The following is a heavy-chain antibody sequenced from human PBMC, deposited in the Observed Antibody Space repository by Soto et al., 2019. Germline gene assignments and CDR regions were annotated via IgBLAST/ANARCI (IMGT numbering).Heavy chain of an antibody. CDR3: AREGYYGSGIYYKPFAFDY. V-gene: IGHV4-34*01. CDR2: INHSGST. D-gene: IGHD3-10*01. CDR1: GGSFSGYY. J-gene: IGHJ4*02. Sequence: QVQLQQWGAGLLKPSETLSLTCAVYGGSFSGYYWSWIRQPPGKGLEWIGEINHSGSTNYNPSLKSRVTISVDTSKNQFSLKLSSVTAADTAVYYCAREGYYGSGIYYKPFAFDYWGQGTLVTVSS.